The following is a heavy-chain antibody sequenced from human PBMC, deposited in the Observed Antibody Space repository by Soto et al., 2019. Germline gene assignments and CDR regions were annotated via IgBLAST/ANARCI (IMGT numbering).Heavy chain of an antibody. J-gene: IGHJ4*02. CDR3: AHTQGIVLVPAAIWY. D-gene: IGHD2-2*02. Sequence: GGSLRLSCAASGFTFSSYAMSWVRQAPGKGLEWLSGITASGGSTSYADSVKGRFTIFRDNSKNTLYLQMNSLRAEDTAVYYCAHTQGIVLVPAAIWYWGQGTLVTVSS. V-gene: IGHV3-23*01. CDR2: ITASGGST. CDR1: GFTFSSYA.